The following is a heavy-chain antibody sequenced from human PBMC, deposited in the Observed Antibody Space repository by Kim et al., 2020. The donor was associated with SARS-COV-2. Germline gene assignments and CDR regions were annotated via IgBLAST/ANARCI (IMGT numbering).Heavy chain of an antibody. CDR2: ISDSGGSI. CDR3: TKGRGGLQTAAFDS. Sequence: GGSLRLSCAASGFTFSRYAMNWVRQAPGLGLEWVSAISDSGGSINYADSVKGRFTISRDDSKNTLYLQMNNLRAEDTAVYYCTKGRGGLQTAAFDSWGQG. CDR1: GFTFSRYA. J-gene: IGHJ4*02. D-gene: IGHD3-10*01. V-gene: IGHV3-23*01.